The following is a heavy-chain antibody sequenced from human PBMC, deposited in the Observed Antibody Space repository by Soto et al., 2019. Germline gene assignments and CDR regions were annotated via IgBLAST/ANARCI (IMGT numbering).Heavy chain of an antibody. CDR3: ARTGHAVEYYYYGMDV. V-gene: IGHV4-39*01. Sequence: PSETLSLTCSVSGGSISSSSYYWCWIRHPPGKGLEWIGSIYYSGSTYYNPSLKSRVTISVDTSKNQFSLKLSSVTAADTAVYYCARTGHAVEYYYYGMDVWGQGTTVTVSS. J-gene: IGHJ6*02. CDR1: GGSISSSSYY. CDR2: IYYSGST.